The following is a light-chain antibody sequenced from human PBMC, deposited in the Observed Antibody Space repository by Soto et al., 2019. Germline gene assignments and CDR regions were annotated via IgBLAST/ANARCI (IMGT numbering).Light chain of an antibody. CDR2: SNS. J-gene: IGLJ2*01. Sequence: QSELTQPPSASGTPGQRVTISCSGSSSNIGSNSVHWYQQLPGTAPKLLIYSNSQRPSGVPERISGSKSGTSASLAISGLRSEDEADYYCAAWDDSLSGVVFGGGTQLTVL. CDR1: SSNIGSNS. V-gene: IGLV1-47*01. CDR3: AAWDDSLSGVV.